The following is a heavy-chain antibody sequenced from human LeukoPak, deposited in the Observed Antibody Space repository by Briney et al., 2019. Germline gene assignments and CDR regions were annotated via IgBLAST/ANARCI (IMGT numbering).Heavy chain of an antibody. CDR2: ISYDGSNK. Sequence: GGSLRLSCAASGFTFSSYGMHWVRQAPGKGLEWVAVISYDGSNKYYADSVKGRFTISRDNSKNTLYLQMNSLRAEDTAAYYCAKDRHFDYWGQGTLVTVSS. CDR1: GFTFSSYG. J-gene: IGHJ4*02. CDR3: AKDRHFDY. V-gene: IGHV3-30*18.